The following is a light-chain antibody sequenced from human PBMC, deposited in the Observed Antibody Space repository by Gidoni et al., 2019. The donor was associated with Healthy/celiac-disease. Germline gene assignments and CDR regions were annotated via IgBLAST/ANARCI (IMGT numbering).Light chain of an antibody. Sequence: SYVLTRPPSVSVAPGKTARITCGGNNIGSKSVHWYQQKPGQATVLVIYDESDRPSGIPERFSGSNSGNTATLTISRFEAGDEADYYCQVWDSSSDWVFGGGTKLTVL. CDR3: QVWDSSSDWV. V-gene: IGLV3-21*04. CDR2: DES. CDR1: NIGSKS. J-gene: IGLJ3*02.